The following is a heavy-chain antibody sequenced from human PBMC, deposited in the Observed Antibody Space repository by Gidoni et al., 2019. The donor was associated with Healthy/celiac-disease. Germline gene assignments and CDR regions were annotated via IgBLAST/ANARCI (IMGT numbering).Heavy chain of an antibody. D-gene: IGHD3-22*01. CDR1: GFTVCGNY. CDR3: ARDGYYDSSGYSQGY. Sequence: EVQLVESGGGLVQHGGSLRLVCAASGFTVCGNYMSWVRQAPGKGLGWVSVIYSGGSTYYADSVKGRFTISRDNSKNTLYLRMNSLRAEDTAVYYCARDGYYDSSGYSQGYWGQGTLVTVSS. J-gene: IGHJ4*02. V-gene: IGHV3-66*02. CDR2: IYSGGST.